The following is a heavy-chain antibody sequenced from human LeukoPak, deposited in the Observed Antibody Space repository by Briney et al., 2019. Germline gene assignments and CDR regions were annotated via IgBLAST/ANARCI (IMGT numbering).Heavy chain of an antibody. V-gene: IGHV4-39*01. D-gene: IGHD3-9*01. CDR1: GGSVSSTSYY. Sequence: SETLSLTCTVSGGSVSSTSYYWGWIRQPPGKGLEWIGSIYYSGSTHYNSSLKSRLTISVDTSKNQFSPKLSSVTAADTAVYYCARLAIRYFDWHAWYFDSWGQGTLVTVSS. J-gene: IGHJ4*02. CDR2: IYYSGST. CDR3: ARLAIRYFDWHAWYFDS.